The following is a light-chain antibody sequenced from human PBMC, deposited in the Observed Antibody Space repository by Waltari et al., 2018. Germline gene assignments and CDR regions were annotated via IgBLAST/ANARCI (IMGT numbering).Light chain of an antibody. V-gene: IGLV1-44*01. CDR1: SSKIGRNT. CDR3: AAWDDSLNGVV. CDR2: INN. Sequence: QSVLTQPPSASGTPGQRVTISCSGSSSKIGRNTVNWYQQPTGTAPKLLNSINNQRPSGVPDRCSGSKSGTSASLAISGLQSEDEADYYCAAWDDSLNGVVFGGGTKLTVL. J-gene: IGLJ2*01.